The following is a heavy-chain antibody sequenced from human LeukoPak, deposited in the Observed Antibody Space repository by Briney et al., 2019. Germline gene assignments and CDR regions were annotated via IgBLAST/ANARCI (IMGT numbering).Heavy chain of an antibody. CDR1: GSTFSTYW. V-gene: IGHV3-74*01. D-gene: IGHD2-15*01. Sequence: PGGSLRLSCAASGSTFSTYWMHWVRQAPGEGLVWVSRINGDGSTTNYADSVKGRFTISRDNAKNTLYLQMNSLRAEDTAVYYCTRRVDATRWYDPWGQGTLVTVSS. J-gene: IGHJ5*02. CDR2: INGDGSTT. CDR3: TRRVDATRWYDP.